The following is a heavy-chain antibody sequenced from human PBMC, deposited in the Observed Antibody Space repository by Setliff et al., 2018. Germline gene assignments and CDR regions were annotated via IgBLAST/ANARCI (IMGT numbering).Heavy chain of an antibody. CDR3: ARAHTWSLPNDNSGYPGWFDP. CDR1: GGSLSGAS. J-gene: IGHJ5*02. V-gene: IGHV4-59*12. D-gene: IGHD3-22*01. Sequence: SETLSLTCTVSGGSLSGASIVTWIRQPPGKGLEFIGYVFYSGATKYDPSLKSRVTMSVDTSKNQFSLKLRSVTAADTAVYYCARAHTWSLPNDNSGYPGWFDPWGQGTLVTVSS. CDR2: VFYSGAT.